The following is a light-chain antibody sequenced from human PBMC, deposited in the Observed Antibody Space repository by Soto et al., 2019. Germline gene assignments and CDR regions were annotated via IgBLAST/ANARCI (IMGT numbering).Light chain of an antibody. CDR2: GAS. V-gene: IGKV3-20*01. CDR1: QSVSNNY. CDR3: QQYGGSPMYT. J-gene: IGKJ2*01. Sequence: EIVLTQSPGTLSLSAGERATLSCRASQSVSNNYLAWYQQKPGQAPRLLIYGASSRATGIPDRFSASGSGTDFTLTISRLEPEDFAVYYCQQYGGSPMYTFGQGTTLEIK.